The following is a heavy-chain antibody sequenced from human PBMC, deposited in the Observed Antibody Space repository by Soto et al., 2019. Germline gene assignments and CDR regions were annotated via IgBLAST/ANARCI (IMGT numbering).Heavy chain of an antibody. V-gene: IGHV3-48*01. J-gene: IGHJ5*02. CDR1: GFTFSSYS. D-gene: IGHD3-3*01. CDR2: ISSSSSTI. Sequence: GGSLRLSCAASGFTFSSYSMNWVRQAPGKGLEWVSYISSSSSTIYYADSVKGRFTISRDNAKNSLYLQMNSLRAEDTAVYYCARVGGNYDFWSGKITNWFDPWGQGTLVTVSS. CDR3: ARVGGNYDFWSGKITNWFDP.